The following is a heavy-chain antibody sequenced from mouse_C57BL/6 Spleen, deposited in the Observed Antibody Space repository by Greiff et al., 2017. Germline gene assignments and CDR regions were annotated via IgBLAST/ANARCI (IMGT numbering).Heavy chain of an antibody. J-gene: IGHJ3*01. CDR1: GYAFSSYW. Sequence: QVQLQQSGAELVKPGASVKISCKASGYAFSSYWMTWVKQRPGKGLEWIGQIYPGDGDTNYNGKFKGKATLTADKSSSTAYMQLSSLTSADSAVYFCAIGPLYDGYTAWFAYWGQGTLVTVSA. V-gene: IGHV1-80*01. D-gene: IGHD2-3*01. CDR3: AIGPLYDGYTAWFAY. CDR2: IYPGDGDT.